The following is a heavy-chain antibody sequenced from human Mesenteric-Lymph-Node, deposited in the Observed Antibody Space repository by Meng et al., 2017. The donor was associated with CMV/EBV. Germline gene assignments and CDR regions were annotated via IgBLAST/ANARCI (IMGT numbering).Heavy chain of an antibody. J-gene: IGHJ4*02. CDR2: IYSGGST. Sequence: GESLKISCAASGFTVSSNYMSWVRQAPGKGLEWVSVIYSGGSTYYADSVKGRFTISRDNSKNTLYLQMNSLRAEDTAVYYCANAEMPGNAGDYWGQGTLVTVSS. CDR3: ANAEMPGNAGDY. D-gene: IGHD5-24*01. CDR1: GFTVSSNY. V-gene: IGHV3-53*01.